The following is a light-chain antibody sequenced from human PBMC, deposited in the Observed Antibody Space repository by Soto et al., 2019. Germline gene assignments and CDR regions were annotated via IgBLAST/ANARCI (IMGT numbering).Light chain of an antibody. CDR2: DAS. J-gene: IGKJ2*01. CDR3: QQYDSSSPT. CDR1: QTISVW. V-gene: IGKV1-5*01. Sequence: DIPMTQSPSTLSASVGDGVTITCRASQTISVWLAWYQQRPGKAPKFLIYDASNLETGVSSRFSGSGSGTEFTLTIRSLQPDDFATYYCQQYDSSSPTFGQGSKLEIK.